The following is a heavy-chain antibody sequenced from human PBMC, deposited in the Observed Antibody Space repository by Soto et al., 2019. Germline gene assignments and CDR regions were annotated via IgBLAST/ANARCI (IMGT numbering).Heavy chain of an antibody. CDR3: ASDY. CDR2: IDTSGGNT. CDR1: GFTFGNYG. J-gene: IGHJ4*02. V-gene: IGHV3-23*05. Sequence: EVRMLESGGGLVQPGGSLRLPCTVSGFTFGNYGMSWVRQAPGKGLQWVSTIDTSGGNTYYADSVKGRFTISRDNSKKTLYLQLSSLRDDDTAVYYCASDYWGQGTLVTVSS.